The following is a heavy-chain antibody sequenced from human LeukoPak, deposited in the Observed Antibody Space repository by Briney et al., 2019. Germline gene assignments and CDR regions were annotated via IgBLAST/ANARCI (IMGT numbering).Heavy chain of an antibody. CDR3: ARGGYYDSSGYRGAFDI. CDR2: IYHSGST. CDR1: GGSISSGGYS. V-gene: IGHV4-30-2*01. D-gene: IGHD3-22*01. Sequence: PSQTLSLTCAVSGGSISSGGYSWSWIRQPPGKGLEWIGYIYHSGSTYHNPSLKSRVTISVDRSKNQFSLKLSSVTAADTAVYYCARGGYYDSSGYRGAFDIWGQGTMVTVSS. J-gene: IGHJ3*02.